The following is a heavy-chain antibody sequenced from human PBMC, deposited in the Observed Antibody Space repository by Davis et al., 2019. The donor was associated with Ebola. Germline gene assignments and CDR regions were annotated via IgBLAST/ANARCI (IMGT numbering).Heavy chain of an antibody. CDR3: ASVLTYYYDSSGYYTTSYFDY. J-gene: IGHJ4*02. Sequence: SETLSLTCTVSAGSISSYYWSWIRQLPGKGLEWIGYIYYSGSTNYNPSLKSRVTISVDTSKNQFSLKLSSVTAADTAVYYCASVLTYYYDSSGYYTTSYFDYWGQGTLVTVSS. CDR2: IYYSGST. V-gene: IGHV4-59*08. CDR1: AGSISSYY. D-gene: IGHD3-22*01.